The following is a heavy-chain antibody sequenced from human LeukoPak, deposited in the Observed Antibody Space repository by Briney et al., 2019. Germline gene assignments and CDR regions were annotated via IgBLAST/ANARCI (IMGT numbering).Heavy chain of an antibody. CDR2: IRYDGTDK. D-gene: IGHD4-17*01. CDR3: ARSGADYGDTWNFDY. V-gene: IGHV3-30*02. Sequence: GGSLRLSCAASRFTFSNYGMHWVRQTPGKGLEWVSFIRYDGTDKYYADSVKGRFTISRDNAKNSLYLQMNSLRAEDTAVYYCARSGADYGDTWNFDYWGQGTLVTVSS. J-gene: IGHJ4*02. CDR1: RFTFSNYG.